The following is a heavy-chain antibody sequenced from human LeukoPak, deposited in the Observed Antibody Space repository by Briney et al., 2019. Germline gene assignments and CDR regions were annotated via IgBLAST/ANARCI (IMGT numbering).Heavy chain of an antibody. D-gene: IGHD3-10*01. Sequence: SETLSLTCTVSGGSISSGSYYWSWIRQPAGKGLEWIGRIYYSGSTYYNPSLKSRVTISVDTSKNQYSLKLSSVTAADTAVYYCARHGLWFGEFNRFDPWGQGTLVTVSS. J-gene: IGHJ5*02. V-gene: IGHV4-39*01. CDR3: ARHGLWFGEFNRFDP. CDR1: GGSISSGSYY. CDR2: IYYSGST.